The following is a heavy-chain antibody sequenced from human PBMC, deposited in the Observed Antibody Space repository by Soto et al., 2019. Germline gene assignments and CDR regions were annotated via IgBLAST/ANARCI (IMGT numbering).Heavy chain of an antibody. CDR2: INWNGGRI. V-gene: IGHV3-20*04. D-gene: IGHD6-19*01. CDR1: GFTFDDYG. J-gene: IGHJ4*02. Sequence: TGGSLRLSCAASGFTFDDYGMSWVRQAPGKGLEWVSGINWNGGRIGHADSVKGRFTISRDNAKNSLYLQMNSLRTEDTALYYCAKDINSSGWYSLDYWGQGTLVTVSS. CDR3: AKDINSSGWYSLDY.